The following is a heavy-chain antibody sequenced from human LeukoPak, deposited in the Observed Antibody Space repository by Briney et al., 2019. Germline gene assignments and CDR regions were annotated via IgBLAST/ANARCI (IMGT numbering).Heavy chain of an antibody. CDR3: ARPGVGFDY. V-gene: IGHV3-74*01. CDR1: GFTFTSYW. CDR2: INSDGTIT. J-gene: IGHJ4*02. Sequence: QPGGSLRLSCAASGFTFTSYWMHWVRHAPGKGLVWLSRINSDGTITSYADSLEGRFTISRDNAKNTVYLQMNSLRAEDTAVYYCARPGVGFDYWGQGALVTVSS.